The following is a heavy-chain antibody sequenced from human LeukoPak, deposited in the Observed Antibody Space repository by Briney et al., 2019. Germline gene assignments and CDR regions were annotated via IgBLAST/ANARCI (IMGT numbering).Heavy chain of an antibody. V-gene: IGHV3-74*01. CDR3: AKDHKWELQDY. CDR2: INGDGSST. CDR1: GFTFSTYG. D-gene: IGHD1-26*01. J-gene: IGHJ4*02. Sequence: GGSLRLSCAASGFTFSTYGMHWVRQAPGKGLVWVSRINGDGSSTSYADSVKGRFTVSRDNAKNTVYLQMNSLRAEDTAVYYCAKDHKWELQDYWGQGTLVTVSS.